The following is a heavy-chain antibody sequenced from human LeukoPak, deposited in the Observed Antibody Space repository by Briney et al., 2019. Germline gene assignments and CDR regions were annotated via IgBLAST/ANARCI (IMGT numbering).Heavy chain of an antibody. J-gene: IGHJ4*02. CDR3: AIPGDY. V-gene: IGHV3-30*02. CDR2: VRYDSSNK. Sequence: GGSLRLSCAASGFTFSGYGMHWVRQAPGKGLEWVAFVRYDSSNKYYADSVKGRFTVSRDNSKNMLYLQMSSLRAEDTAVYYCAIPGDYWGQGTLVTVSS. CDR1: GFTFSGYG.